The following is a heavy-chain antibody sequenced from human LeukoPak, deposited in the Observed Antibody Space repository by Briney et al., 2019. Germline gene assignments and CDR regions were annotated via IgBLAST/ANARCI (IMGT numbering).Heavy chain of an antibody. Sequence: ALVKVSCKASGYTFTSYGISWVRQAPGQGLEWMGWISAYNGNTNYAQKLQGRVTMTTDTSTSTAYMELRSLRSDDTAVYYCARDSPAKYSYGYVDYWGQGTLVTVSS. D-gene: IGHD5-18*01. V-gene: IGHV1-18*04. CDR2: ISAYNGNT. CDR3: ARDSPAKYSYGYVDY. CDR1: GYTFTSYG. J-gene: IGHJ4*02.